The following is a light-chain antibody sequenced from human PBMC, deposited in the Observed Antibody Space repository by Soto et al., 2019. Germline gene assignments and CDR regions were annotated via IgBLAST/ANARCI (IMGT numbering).Light chain of an antibody. CDR2: DVN. J-gene: IGLJ1*01. V-gene: IGLV2-14*01. CDR3: SSYTSRSTLLV. CDR1: SSDVGAYNY. Sequence: QSALTQPASVSGSPGQSITISCTGTSSDVGAYNYVSWFQQHPGKAPKLMVFDVNNRPSGVSNRFSGSKSGNTASLTISGLQAEDEADYYCSSYTSRSTLLVFGTGTMVTVL.